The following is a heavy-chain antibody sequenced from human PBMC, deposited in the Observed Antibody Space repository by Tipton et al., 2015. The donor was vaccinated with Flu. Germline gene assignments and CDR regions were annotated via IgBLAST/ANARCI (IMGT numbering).Heavy chain of an antibody. V-gene: IGHV4-59*01. CDR2: IYYSGST. D-gene: IGHD1-1*01. J-gene: IGHJ2*01. CDR3: ARVPGYNGKRWEWYFDL. Sequence: TLSLTCAVSGYSISSYYWSWIRQPPGKGLEWIGYIYYSGSTNYNPSLKSRITISVDTSKNQFSLKLSSVTAADTAVYYFARVPGYNGKRWEWYFDLWGRGTLVTVSS. CDR1: GYSISSYY.